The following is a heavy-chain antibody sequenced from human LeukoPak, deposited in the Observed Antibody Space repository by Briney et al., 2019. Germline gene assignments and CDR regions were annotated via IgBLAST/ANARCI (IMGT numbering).Heavy chain of an antibody. J-gene: IGHJ4*02. Sequence: GGSLRLSCTTSGFTFGDYAMSWVRQAPGKGLEWVSFIRRKAHGGTTEYAASVKGRFSSSRDDSKSIAYPQMDSLKTEDTAVYFCTRVTYYYDNSGYFHFDSWGQGSLVTVSS. V-gene: IGHV3-49*04. CDR1: GFTFGDYA. CDR3: TRVTYYYDNSGYFHFDS. D-gene: IGHD3-22*01. CDR2: IRRKAHGGTT.